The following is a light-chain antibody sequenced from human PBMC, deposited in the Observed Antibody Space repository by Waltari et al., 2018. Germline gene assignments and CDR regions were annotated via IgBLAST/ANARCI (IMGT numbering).Light chain of an antibody. Sequence: SYVVTQSPSVSVAPGETARITCGGGNIGRKSVPWFQQRPGQAPVLVISYDSDRPSGIPERFSGSNSGNTATLTISWVEAEDEADYYCLVWHSTIDHQGVFGGGTKLTVL. J-gene: IGLJ2*01. CDR2: YDS. V-gene: IGLV3-21*04. CDR1: NIGRKS. CDR3: LVWHSTIDHQGV.